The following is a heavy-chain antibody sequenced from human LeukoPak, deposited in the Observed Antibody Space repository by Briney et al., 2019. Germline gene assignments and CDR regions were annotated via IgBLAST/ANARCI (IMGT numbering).Heavy chain of an antibody. CDR1: GFTFSSYS. D-gene: IGHD6-19*01. CDR3: ASYFGSGWPNSY. CDR2: ISSSSSYI. Sequence: PGGSLRLSCAASGFTFSSYSMNWVRQAPGKGLEWVSSISSSSSYIYYADSVKGRFTISRDNAKNSLYLQMNSLRAEDTAVYYCASYFGSGWPNSYWGQGTLVTVSS. J-gene: IGHJ4*02. V-gene: IGHV3-21*01.